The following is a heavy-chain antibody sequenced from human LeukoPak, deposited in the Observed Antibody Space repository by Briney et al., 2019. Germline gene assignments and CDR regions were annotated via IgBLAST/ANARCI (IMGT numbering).Heavy chain of an antibody. CDR1: GFTFSSYG. CDR2: IRYDGSNK. Sequence: GGSLRLSCAASGFTFSSYGIHGVRQAPGKGLEWVAFIRYDGSNKYYADSVKGRFTISRDNSKNTLYLQNNSLRAEDTAVYYCAKARSYYDSSGYDYWGQGTLVTVSS. V-gene: IGHV3-30*02. J-gene: IGHJ4*02. D-gene: IGHD3-22*01. CDR3: AKARSYYDSSGYDY.